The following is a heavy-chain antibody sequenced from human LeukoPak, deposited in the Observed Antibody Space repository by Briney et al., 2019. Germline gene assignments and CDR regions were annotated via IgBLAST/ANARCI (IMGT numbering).Heavy chain of an antibody. Sequence: SETLSLTCAVYGGSFSGYYWSWIRQPPGKGLEWIGEINHSGSTNYNPSLKSRVTISVDTSKNQFSLKLSSVTAADTAVYYCASRYDPSYYDSSGYYFLGQGTLATVSS. V-gene: IGHV4-34*01. CDR3: ASRYDPSYYDSSGYYF. CDR1: GGSFSGYY. D-gene: IGHD3-22*01. J-gene: IGHJ4*02. CDR2: INHSGST.